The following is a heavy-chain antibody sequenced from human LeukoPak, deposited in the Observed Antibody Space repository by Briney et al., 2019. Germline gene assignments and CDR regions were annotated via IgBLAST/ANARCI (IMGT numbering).Heavy chain of an antibody. D-gene: IGHD2-2*01. V-gene: IGHV3-23*01. Sequence: GGSLRLSCAASGFTFSSYAMSWVRQAPGKGLEWVSTISGSDGSTYYADSLKGRFTISRDNSKNTPYLQMNSLRAEDTAVYYCAPLGYCSDTSCSDTDYWGQGTLVTVSS. CDR1: GFTFSSYA. CDR3: APLGYCSDTSCSDTDY. J-gene: IGHJ4*02. CDR2: ISGSDGST.